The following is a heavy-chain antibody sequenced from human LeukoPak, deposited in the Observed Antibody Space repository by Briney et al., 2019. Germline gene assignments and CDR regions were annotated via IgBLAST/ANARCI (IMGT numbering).Heavy chain of an antibody. J-gene: IGHJ5*02. CDR3: ARDDPVELYSYGLGGGFDP. D-gene: IGHD5-18*01. V-gene: IGHV1-3*03. CDR2: INGGNGNT. CDR1: GYTFTNYA. Sequence: ASVKVSCKTSGYTFTNYAIHWVRQAPGQRLEWMGWINGGNGNTKFSQEFQGRVTITRDTSASTVYMQLSSLTSEDMAVYYCARDDPVELYSYGLGGGFDPWGQGTLVTVSS.